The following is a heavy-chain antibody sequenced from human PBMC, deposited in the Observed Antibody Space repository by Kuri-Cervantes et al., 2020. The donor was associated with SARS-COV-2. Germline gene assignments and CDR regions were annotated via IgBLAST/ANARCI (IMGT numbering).Heavy chain of an antibody. D-gene: IGHD6-13*01. J-gene: IGHJ4*02. V-gene: IGHV1-3*01. Sequence: ASVKVSCKASGYTFTSYAMHWVRQAPGQRLEWMGWINAGNGNTKYSQKFQGRVTITRDTSASTAYMELSSLRSEDTAVYYCAREIIAAAGPFDYWGQGTLVTVSS. CDR2: INAGNGNT. CDR3: AREIIAAAGPFDY. CDR1: GYTFTSYA.